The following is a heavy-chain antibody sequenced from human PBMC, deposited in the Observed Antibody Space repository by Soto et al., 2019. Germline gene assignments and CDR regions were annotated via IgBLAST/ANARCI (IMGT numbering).Heavy chain of an antibody. Sequence: GGSLRLSCVASGFTFGAFAMTWVRQAPGKGLEWVSSIAISAVDTYNAPAVKGRFTTSRDDSKNTLYLQMESLRAEDTAVYYCAKAGIAVAGETFDYWGQGTLVTVSS. CDR3: AKAGIAVAGETFDY. V-gene: IGHV3-23*01. J-gene: IGHJ4*02. CDR1: GFTFGAFA. D-gene: IGHD6-19*01. CDR2: IAISAVDT.